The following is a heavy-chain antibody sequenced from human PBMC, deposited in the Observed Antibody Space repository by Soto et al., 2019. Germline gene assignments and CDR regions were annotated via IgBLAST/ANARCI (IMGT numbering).Heavy chain of an antibody. CDR1: GFTFSSYS. J-gene: IGHJ1*01. Sequence: GGSLRLSCAASGFTFSSYSMNWVRQAPGKGLEWVSNISSSSSTIYYADFGKGRLTSSRDNTKNSLYLQMNSLRAEDTAVYYCARVYSSSWYGYFQHWGQGTLVTVSS. CDR2: ISSSSSTI. CDR3: ARVYSSSWYGYFQH. V-gene: IGHV3-48*01. D-gene: IGHD6-13*01.